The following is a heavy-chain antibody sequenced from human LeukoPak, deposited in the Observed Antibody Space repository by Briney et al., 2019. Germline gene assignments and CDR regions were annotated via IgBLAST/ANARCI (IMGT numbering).Heavy chain of an antibody. Sequence: PSETLSLTCSVSGGXISSNYWSWIRQPPGEGLEWIGYIYYSGSTNYNPSLKSRVTISVDTSKNQFSLKLSSVTAADTAVYYCASGQSWYSGDYWGQGTLVTVSS. D-gene: IGHD1-26*01. V-gene: IGHV4-59*01. CDR1: GGXISSNY. J-gene: IGHJ4*02. CDR2: IYYSGST. CDR3: ASGQSWYSGDY.